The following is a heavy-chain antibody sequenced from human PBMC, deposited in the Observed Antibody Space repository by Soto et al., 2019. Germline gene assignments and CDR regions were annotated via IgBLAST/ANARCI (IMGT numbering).Heavy chain of an antibody. Sequence: QVQLVESGGGVVQPGRSLRLSCAASGFSFSISPMHWVRQAPGKGPEWVALISYDGTNKFYADSGNGRFTISRDNSKSTLYLQVDSLRPEDAAVYYCARDPKTSGGQHWAFNYFDSWGQGTLVTVSS. CDR3: ARDPKTSGGQHWAFNYFDS. CDR2: ISYDGTNK. D-gene: IGHD7-27*01. CDR1: GFSFSISP. J-gene: IGHJ4*02. V-gene: IGHV3-30-3*01.